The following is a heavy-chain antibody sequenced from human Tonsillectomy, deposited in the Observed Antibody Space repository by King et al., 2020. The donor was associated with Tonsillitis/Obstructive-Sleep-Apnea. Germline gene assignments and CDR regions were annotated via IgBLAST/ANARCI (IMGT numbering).Heavy chain of an antibody. V-gene: IGHV3-30*04. CDR1: GFTFSTYV. D-gene: IGHD3-10*01. J-gene: IGHJ6*02. Sequence: VQLVESGGGVVQPGRSLRLSCAASGFTFSTYVIHWVRQAPGKGLEWVTLISYDGSKKYYADSVQGRFTISRDNSRDNSKNTVYLQMNSLRAEDTAVYYCSSGRFGMDVWGQGTTVTVSS. CDR3: SSGRFGMDV. CDR2: ISYDGSKK.